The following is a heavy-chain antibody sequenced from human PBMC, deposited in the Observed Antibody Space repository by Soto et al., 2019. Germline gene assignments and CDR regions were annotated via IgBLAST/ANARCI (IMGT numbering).Heavy chain of an antibody. V-gene: IGHV3-13*01. D-gene: IGHD2-15*01. CDR1: GFTFSSYD. Sequence: GGSLRLSCAASGFTFSSYDMHWVRQATGKGLEWVSAIGTAGDTYYPGSVKGRFTISRENAKNSLYLQMNSLRAGDTAVYYCARGICSGGSCYDYYYYMDVWGKGTTVTVSS. CDR2: IGTAGDT. CDR3: ARGICSGGSCYDYYYYMDV. J-gene: IGHJ6*03.